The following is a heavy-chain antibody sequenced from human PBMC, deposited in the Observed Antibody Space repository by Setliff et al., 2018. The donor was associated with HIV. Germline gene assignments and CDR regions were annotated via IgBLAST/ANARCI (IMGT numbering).Heavy chain of an antibody. D-gene: IGHD5-12*01. J-gene: IGHJ4*02. V-gene: IGHV1-3*01. CDR2: INAGNGNR. Sequence: ASVKVSCKTSGYTFKSYDINWVRQAPGQRPEWMARINAGNGNREYSPKFQGRVTITADTSASTMYMVLSSLRSEDTAVYYCARVGNNRLQFFDHWGQGTLVTVSS. CDR3: ARVGNNRLQFFDH. CDR1: GYTFKSYD.